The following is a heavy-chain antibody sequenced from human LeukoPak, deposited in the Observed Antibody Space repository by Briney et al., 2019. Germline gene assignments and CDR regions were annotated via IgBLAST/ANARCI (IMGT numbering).Heavy chain of an antibody. CDR2: ISYDGSNK. V-gene: IGHV3-30*18. CDR3: AKDFTTMAPTGDAFDI. CDR1: GFTFSNYG. J-gene: IGHJ3*02. Sequence: PGGSLRLSCAASGFTFSNYGMHWVRQAPGKGLEWVAVISYDGSNKYYADSMKGRFTISRDNSRNTLYLQMNSLRAEGTAVYYCAKDFTTMAPTGDAFDIWGQGTMVTVSS. D-gene: IGHD5-18*01.